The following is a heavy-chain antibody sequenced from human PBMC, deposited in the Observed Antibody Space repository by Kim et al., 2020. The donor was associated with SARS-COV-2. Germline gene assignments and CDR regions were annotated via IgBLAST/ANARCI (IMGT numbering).Heavy chain of an antibody. J-gene: IGHJ6*02. CDR2: IYYSGST. D-gene: IGHD7-27*01. V-gene: IGHV4-59*13. Sequence: SETLSLTCTVSGGSISSYYWSWIRQPPGKGLEWIGYIYYSGSTNYNPSLKSRVTISVDTSKNQFSLKLSSVTAADTAVYYCARVKNGDLNYYYYGMDVWGQGTTVTVSS. CDR1: GGSISSYY. CDR3: ARVKNGDLNYYYYGMDV.